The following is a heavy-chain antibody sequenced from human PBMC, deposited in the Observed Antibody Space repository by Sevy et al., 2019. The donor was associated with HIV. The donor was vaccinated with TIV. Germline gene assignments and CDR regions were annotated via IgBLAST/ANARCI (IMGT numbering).Heavy chain of an antibody. D-gene: IGHD3-10*01. V-gene: IGHV3-21*01. CDR2: ISSSSYI. J-gene: IGHJ5*02. Sequence: GGSLRLSCAASGFTLTSYTMNWVRQAPGKGLEWVSSISSSSYIYYTDSVKGRFSISRDNAKNALFLQMNSLRAEDTAVYYCARSLGNYYGSGTYQEDWFDPWGQGTLVTVSS. CDR3: ARSLGNYYGSGTYQEDWFDP. CDR1: GFTLTSYT.